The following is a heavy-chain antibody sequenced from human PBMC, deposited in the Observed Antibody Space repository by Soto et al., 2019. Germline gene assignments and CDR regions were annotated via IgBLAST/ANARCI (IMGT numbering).Heavy chain of an antibody. CDR3: SVGVGDAI. CDR1: ESTVSRDW. D-gene: IGHD1-26*01. Sequence: EVHLVESGGGLVQTGGSLRLSCAIFESTVSRDWMNWVRQAPGKGLEWVAHINQEGSEKYYVDSVKGRVTISRDNAMKSLYMQMISLEPQYMAMYYCSVGVGDAIWGLGTLVTVSS. CDR2: INQEGSEK. V-gene: IGHV3-7*01. J-gene: IGHJ4*02.